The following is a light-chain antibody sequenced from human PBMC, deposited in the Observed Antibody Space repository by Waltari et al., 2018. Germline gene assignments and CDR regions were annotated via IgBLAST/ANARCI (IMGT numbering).Light chain of an antibody. V-gene: IGKV4-1*01. CDR2: WAS. CDR1: QSILYSSNDKNY. CDR3: QQYSSTPFT. J-gene: IGKJ4*01. Sequence: DIVMTQSPASLAVSLGERATINCKSSQSILYSSNDKNYLAWYQQKPGQSPKLLIYWASIRDSGVPDRFAGSGSGTDFTLTISSLQTEDVAIYYCQQYSSTPFTFGGGTRVEIK.